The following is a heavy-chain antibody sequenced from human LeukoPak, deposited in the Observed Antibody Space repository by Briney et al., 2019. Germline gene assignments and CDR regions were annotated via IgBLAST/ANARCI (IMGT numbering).Heavy chain of an antibody. CDR3: ATADMVRGVPDY. D-gene: IGHD3-10*01. CDR1: GYTFTGYY. V-gene: IGHV1-24*01. CDR2: FDPEDGET. J-gene: IGHJ4*02. Sequence: ASVKVSCKASGYTFTGYYMHWVRQAPGKGLEWMGGFDPEDGETIYAQKFQGRVTMTEDTSTDTAYMELSSLRSEDTAVYYCATADMVRGVPDYWGQGTLVTVSS.